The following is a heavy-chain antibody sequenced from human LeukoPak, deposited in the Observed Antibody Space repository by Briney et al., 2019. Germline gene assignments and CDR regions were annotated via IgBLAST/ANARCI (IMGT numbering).Heavy chain of an antibody. V-gene: IGHV3-30-3*01. Sequence: GGSLRLSCAASGFTFSSYAMHWVRQAPGKGLEGVAVISYDGSNKYYADSVKGRFTISRDNAKNSVYLQMNSLRAEDTAVYFCARTASGSFSIWGQGTLVTVSS. CDR2: ISYDGSNK. CDR1: GFTFSSYA. CDR3: ARTASGSFSI. D-gene: IGHD1-26*01. J-gene: IGHJ4*02.